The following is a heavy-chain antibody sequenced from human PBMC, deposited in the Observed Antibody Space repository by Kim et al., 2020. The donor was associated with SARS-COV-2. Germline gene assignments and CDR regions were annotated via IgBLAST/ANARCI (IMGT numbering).Heavy chain of an antibody. CDR2: IWYDGSNK. J-gene: IGHJ6*02. CDR3: AKAYWYYYYGMDV. Sequence: GGSLGLSCAASGFTFSSYGMHWVRQAPGKGLEWVAVIWYDGSNKYYADSVKGRFTISRDNSKNTLYLQMNSLRAEDTAVYYCAKAYWYYYYGMDVWGQGTTVTVSS. D-gene: IGHD2-15*01. V-gene: IGHV3-33*06. CDR1: GFTFSSYG.